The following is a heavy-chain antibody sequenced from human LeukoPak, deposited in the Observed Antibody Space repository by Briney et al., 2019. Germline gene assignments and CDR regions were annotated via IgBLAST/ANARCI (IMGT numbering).Heavy chain of an antibody. D-gene: IGHD3-10*01. CDR1: GFIFSNYA. Sequence: PGGSLRLSCAASGFIFSNYAMSWVRQAPGKGLEWVSTISGSSGGTYYADSVKGRFTISRDNSKNTLSLQMNSLRAEDTAVYYCAKGGESGNYYNALDYWGQGSLVTVSS. CDR2: ISGSSGGT. J-gene: IGHJ4*02. CDR3: AKGGESGNYYNALDY. V-gene: IGHV3-23*01.